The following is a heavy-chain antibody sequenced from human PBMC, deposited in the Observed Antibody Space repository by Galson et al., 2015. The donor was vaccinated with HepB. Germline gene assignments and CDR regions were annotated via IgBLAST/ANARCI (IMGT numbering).Heavy chain of an antibody. V-gene: IGHV3-30*18. J-gene: IGHJ4*02. CDR2: ISYDGSNK. Sequence: SLRLSCAASGFTFSSYGMHWVRQAPGKGLEWVAVISYDGSNKYYADSVKGRFTISRDNSKNTLYLQMNSLRAEDTAVYYCAKGGAALFDYWGQGTLVTVSS. CDR3: AKGGAALFDY. CDR1: GFTFSSYG. D-gene: IGHD1-26*01.